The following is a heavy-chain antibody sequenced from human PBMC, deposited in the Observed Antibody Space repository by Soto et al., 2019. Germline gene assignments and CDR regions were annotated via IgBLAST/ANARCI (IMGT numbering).Heavy chain of an antibody. Sequence: GGSLRLSCAASGFTFTSYAMHWVRQAPGKGLEWVAIISYDGNYKYGDAVQGRFTISRDNSKNTIYLEMNSLRGEDTAVYYCARGGVSSGFLPHGHWGQGTLVTVSS. J-gene: IGHJ4*02. V-gene: IGHV3-30*03. CDR1: GFTFTSYA. CDR2: ISYDGNYK. CDR3: ARGGVSSGFLPHGH. D-gene: IGHD6-25*01.